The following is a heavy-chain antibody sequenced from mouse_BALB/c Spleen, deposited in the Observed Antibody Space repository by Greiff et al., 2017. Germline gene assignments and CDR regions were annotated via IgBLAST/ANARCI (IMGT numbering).Heavy chain of an antibody. CDR3: ARYRFITTVVERSGSFDY. Sequence: VQLQQSGPSLVKPSQTLSLTCSVTGDSITSGYWNWIRKFPGNKLEYMGYISYSGSTYYNPSLKSRISITRDTSKNQYYLQLNSVTTEDTATYYCARYRFITTVVERSGSFDYWGQGTTLTVSS. CDR1: GDSITSGY. D-gene: IGHD1-1*01. CDR2: ISYSGST. V-gene: IGHV3-8*02. J-gene: IGHJ2*01.